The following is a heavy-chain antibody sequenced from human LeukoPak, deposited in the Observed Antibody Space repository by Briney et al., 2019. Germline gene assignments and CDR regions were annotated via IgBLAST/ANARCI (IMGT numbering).Heavy chain of an antibody. D-gene: IGHD3-3*01. CDR3: ARERGDYDFWSGYCDY. V-gene: IGHV4-31*03. CDR2: IYYGGST. J-gene: IGHJ4*02. Sequence: SETLSLTCTVSGGSISSGGYYWSWIRQHPGKGLDWIGYIYYGGSTYYNPSLKSRVTISVDTSKNQFSLKLSSVTAADTAVYYCARERGDYDFWSGYCDYWGQGTLVTVSS. CDR1: GGSISSGGYY.